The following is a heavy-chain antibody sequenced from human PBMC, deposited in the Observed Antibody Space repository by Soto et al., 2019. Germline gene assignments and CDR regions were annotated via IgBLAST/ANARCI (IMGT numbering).Heavy chain of an antibody. CDR1: GGSISSGGYY. J-gene: IGHJ5*02. Sequence: QVQLQESGPGLVKPSQTLSLTCTVSGGSISSGGYYWSWIRQHPGKGLEWIGYIYYSGSTYYNPSLNSRVTISVDTSKNQFPLKLSSVTAADTAVYYCARARGPDDGDYSDSFDPVGQGTLVTVSS. V-gene: IGHV4-31*03. CDR3: ARARGPDDGDYSDSFDP. D-gene: IGHD4-17*01. CDR2: IYYSGST.